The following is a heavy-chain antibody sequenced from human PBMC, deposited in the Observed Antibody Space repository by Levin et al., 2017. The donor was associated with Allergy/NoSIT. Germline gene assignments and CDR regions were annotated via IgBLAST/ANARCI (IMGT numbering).Heavy chain of an antibody. V-gene: IGHV3-48*03. CDR3: ARQLGNFWSGYNYFDY. J-gene: IGHJ4*02. Sequence: LSLTCAASGFPFSSYGMNWVRQAPGKGLEWVSYISSSGSTIYYADSVKGRFTISRDNAKNSLYLQMNSLRAEDTAVYYCARQLGNFWSGYNYFDYWGQGTLVTVSS. D-gene: IGHD3-3*01. CDR2: ISSSGSTI. CDR1: GFPFSSYG.